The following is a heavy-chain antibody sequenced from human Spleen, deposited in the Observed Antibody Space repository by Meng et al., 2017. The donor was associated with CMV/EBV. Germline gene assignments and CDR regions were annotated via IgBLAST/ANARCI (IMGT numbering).Heavy chain of an antibody. V-gene: IGHV3-11*01. CDR2: ISTSGRDI. J-gene: IGHJ4*02. Sequence: YCAASGFSFSDFYMIWVRQAPGKGLEWVSYISTSGRDIYYADSVKGRFTISRDNAKDSLYLQMNSLRAEDTAVYYCARKFGVITVDYWGQGTLVTVSS. CDR3: ARKFGVITVDY. CDR1: GFSFSDFY. D-gene: IGHD3-16*01.